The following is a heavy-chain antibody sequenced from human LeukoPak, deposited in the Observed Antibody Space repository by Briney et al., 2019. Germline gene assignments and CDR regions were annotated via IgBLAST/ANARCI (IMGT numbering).Heavy chain of an antibody. V-gene: IGHV3-30*04. Sequence: GRSLRLSCAASGFTFNNYATHWVRQAPGKGREWVSLISYEGSNRYYVDSGKGRFTNSRDNYKNTLYVQMNSLRVEDTAVYYCARGDPSSSGWNRVGNYWGQGTLVTVSS. J-gene: IGHJ4*02. D-gene: IGHD6-19*01. CDR1: GFTFNNYA. CDR3: ARGDPSSSGWNRVGNY. CDR2: ISYEGSNR.